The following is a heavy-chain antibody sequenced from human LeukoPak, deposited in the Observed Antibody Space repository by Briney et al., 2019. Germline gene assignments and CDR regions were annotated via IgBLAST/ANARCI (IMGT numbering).Heavy chain of an antibody. CDR3: ARGDSGWYLGLGFDY. CDR2: IYHTGTT. J-gene: IGHJ4*02. CDR1: GYSISSGFY. V-gene: IGHV4-38-2*02. Sequence: PSETLSLTCTVSGYSISSGFYWGWIRQPPGKGLQWFGSIYHTGTTYYNPSLKSRVTISVDTSKSQFSLKLSFVTAADTAVYYCARGDSGWYLGLGFDYWGQGTLVTVSS. D-gene: IGHD6-19*01.